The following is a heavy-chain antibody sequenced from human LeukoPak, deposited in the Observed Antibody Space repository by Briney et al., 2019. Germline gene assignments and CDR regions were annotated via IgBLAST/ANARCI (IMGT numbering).Heavy chain of an antibody. CDR1: GFTVSSNY. CDR2: IYSGGST. D-gene: IGHD1-26*01. J-gene: IGHJ6*02. Sequence: PGGPLRLSCAASGFTVSSNYMSWVRQAPGKGLEWVSVIYSGGSTYYADSVKGRFTISRDNSKNTLYLQMNSLRAEDTAVYYCARDLVGATTQFGDYYYYGMDVWGQGTTVTVSS. CDR3: ARDLVGATTQFGDYYYYGMDV. V-gene: IGHV3-66*01.